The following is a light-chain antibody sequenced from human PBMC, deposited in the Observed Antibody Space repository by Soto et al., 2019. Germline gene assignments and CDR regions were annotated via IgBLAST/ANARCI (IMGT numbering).Light chain of an antibody. CDR3: QQYDSYSWT. V-gene: IGKV1-5*03. J-gene: IGKJ1*01. Sequence: DIQMTPSPSSLSASVGDTVTITCRASQSISSWLAWYQQKPGKAPNLLIYKASSLESGVPSRFSGSGSGTEFSLTISSLQPDDIATYYCQQYDSYSWTFGQGTKVDIK. CDR1: QSISSW. CDR2: KAS.